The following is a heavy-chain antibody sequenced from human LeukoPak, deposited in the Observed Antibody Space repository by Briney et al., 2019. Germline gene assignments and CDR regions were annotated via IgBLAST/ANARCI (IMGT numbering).Heavy chain of an antibody. CDR3: ARWSVGSSSFDY. V-gene: IGHV4-31*03. J-gene: IGHJ4*02. Sequence: SETLSLTCTVSGGSISSGGYYWSWIRQHPGKGLEWIGYIYYSGSTYYNPSLKSRVTISVDKSKNQFSLKLNSVTAADTAVYYCARWSVGSSSFDYWGQGTLVTVSS. CDR2: IYYSGST. D-gene: IGHD6-13*01. CDR1: GGSISSGGYY.